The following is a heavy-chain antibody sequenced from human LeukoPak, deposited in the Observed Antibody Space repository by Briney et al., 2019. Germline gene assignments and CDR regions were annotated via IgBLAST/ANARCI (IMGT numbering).Heavy chain of an antibody. Sequence: GGSQRLSCAASRFTFSSYWMHWVRQAPGKGLVWVSRINNDGSSTNYADSVKGRFTISRDNAKNTLYLQMNSLRAEDTAVYYCARDWDTDGMDVGGQAGTLTVSS. V-gene: IGHV3-74*01. CDR1: RFTFSSYW. D-gene: IGHD1-26*01. J-gene: IGHJ6*02. CDR2: INNDGSST. CDR3: ARDWDTDGMDV.